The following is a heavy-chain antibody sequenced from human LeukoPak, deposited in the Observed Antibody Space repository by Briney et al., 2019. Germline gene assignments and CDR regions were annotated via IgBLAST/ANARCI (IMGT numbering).Heavy chain of an antibody. CDR1: GGSISSSTCY. Sequence: SETLSLTCTVSGGSISSSTCYWGWIRQPPGKGLEWIGSIYYTGSTYYNSSLKSRVTISVDTSKNQFSLKLSSVTAADTAVYYCARLGKTSVTTSRAFDLWGQGTVVTVSS. V-gene: IGHV4-39*01. CDR3: ARLGKTSVTTSRAFDL. CDR2: IYYTGST. D-gene: IGHD4-17*01. J-gene: IGHJ3*01.